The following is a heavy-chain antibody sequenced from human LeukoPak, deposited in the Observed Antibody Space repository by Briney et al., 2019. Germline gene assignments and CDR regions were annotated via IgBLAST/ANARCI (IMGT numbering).Heavy chain of an antibody. CDR1: GFTFSNYA. J-gene: IGHJ4*02. D-gene: IGHD4-17*01. Sequence: SGGSLRLSCAASGFTFSNYAMHWVRQAPGKGLEWVALMSYDGSNKFYADSVKGRFTISRDNSKSTPYLQMNSLKAEDTAVYYCARGGVTTMTLRDLWLDYWGQGTLVTVSS. CDR3: ARGGVTTMTLRDLWLDY. CDR2: MSYDGSNK. V-gene: IGHV3-30-3*01.